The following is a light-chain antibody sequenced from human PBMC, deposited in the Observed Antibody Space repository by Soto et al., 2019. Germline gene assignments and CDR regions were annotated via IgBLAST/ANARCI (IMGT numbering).Light chain of an antibody. CDR3: QQRRSYPIT. CDR2: TAS. V-gene: IGKV1-9*01. Sequence: DIQLTQSPSFLSASVGDRVTVTCRASQDISSYLAWYQQKPGNAPKLLIHTASTMHSGVPSRFSGSGSGADSTLTISSLQPDDVATYYWQQRRSYPITFGQGTRLDIK. CDR1: QDISSY. J-gene: IGKJ5*01.